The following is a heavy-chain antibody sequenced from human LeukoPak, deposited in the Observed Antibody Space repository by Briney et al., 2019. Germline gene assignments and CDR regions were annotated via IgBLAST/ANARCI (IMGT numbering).Heavy chain of an antibody. J-gene: IGHJ5*01. CDR3: ARSDWFDF. Sequence: GGPLTLLCAPSGFTFNRYGMYWVRQGRGKGLEWLTYMSYGGSKKYYADSVKGLFPLPRDNSKNILYLQLNSLRDEDTAVYYCARSDWFDFWGQGTLVTVSS. CDR2: MSYGGSKK. CDR1: GFTFNRYG. V-gene: IGHV3-30*03.